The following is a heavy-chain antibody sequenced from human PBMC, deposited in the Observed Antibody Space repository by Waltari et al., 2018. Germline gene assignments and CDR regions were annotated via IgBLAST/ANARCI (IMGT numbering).Heavy chain of an antibody. Sequence: QLQLQESGPGLVKPSETLSLTCTVSGGSISSRSYYWGWIRQPPGKGLEWSGNINYSGSTYYNPSLTSLVAISVDTSKSQLSLRVNSVTAADTAVYYCARLDSYYDGDYWGQGTLVTVSS. CDR1: GGSISSRSYY. D-gene: IGHD4-4*01. CDR2: INYSGST. CDR3: ARLDSYYDGDY. J-gene: IGHJ4*02. V-gene: IGHV4-39*01.